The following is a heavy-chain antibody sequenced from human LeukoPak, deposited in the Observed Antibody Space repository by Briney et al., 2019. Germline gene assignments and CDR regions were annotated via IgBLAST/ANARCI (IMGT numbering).Heavy chain of an antibody. J-gene: IGHJ6*03. V-gene: IGHV4-4*07. CDR2: IYTSGST. CDR1: GGSISSYY. CDR3: ARERYCSSTSCPGPYYYYMGV. Sequence: PSETLSLTCTVSGGSISSYYWSWIRQPAGKGLEWIGRIYTSGSTNYNPSLKSRVTMSVDTSKNQFSLKLSSVTAADTAVYYCARERYCSSTSCPGPYYYYMGVWGKGTTVTVSS. D-gene: IGHD2-2*01.